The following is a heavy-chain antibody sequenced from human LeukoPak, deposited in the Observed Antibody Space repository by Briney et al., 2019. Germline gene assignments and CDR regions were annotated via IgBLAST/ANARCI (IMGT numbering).Heavy chain of an antibody. CDR1: GGSISSGSYY. Sequence: SQTLSLTCTVSGGSISSGSYYWSWIRQPAGKGLEWIGRIYTSGSTNYNPSLKSRVTISVDTSKNQFSLKLSSVTAADTAVCYCAREINYDFWSGSISEPNYYYYYMDVWGKGTTVTVSS. V-gene: IGHV4-61*02. CDR2: IYTSGST. J-gene: IGHJ6*03. CDR3: AREINYDFWSGSISEPNYYYYYMDV. D-gene: IGHD3-3*01.